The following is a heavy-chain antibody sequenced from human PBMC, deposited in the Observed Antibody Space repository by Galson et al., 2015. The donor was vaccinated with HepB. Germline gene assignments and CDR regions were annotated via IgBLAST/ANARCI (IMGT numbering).Heavy chain of an antibody. CDR1: GGTFSSYA. CDR3: ARGYLEYSGYAIGY. Sequence: SVKVSCKASGGTFSSYAISWVRQAPGQGLEWMGRIIPILGIANYAQKFQGRVTITADKSTSTAYMELSSLRSEDTAVYYCARGYLEYSGYAIGYWGQGTLVTVSS. J-gene: IGHJ4*02. D-gene: IGHD5-12*01. CDR2: IIPILGIA. V-gene: IGHV1-69*04.